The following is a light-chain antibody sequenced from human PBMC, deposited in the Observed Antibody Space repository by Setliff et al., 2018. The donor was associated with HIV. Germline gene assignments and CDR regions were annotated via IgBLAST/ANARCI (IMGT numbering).Light chain of an antibody. CDR3: CSYAGTDTFVV. J-gene: IGLJ1*01. CDR1: SSDVGSYNL. Sequence: QSVLTQPASVSGSPGQSITISCAGTSSDVGSYNLVSWYQQHPGKAPKLMIYEVSKRPSGISNRFSGSKSGSTASLAISGLQADDEGDYYCCSYAGTDTFVVFGTGTKVTVL. CDR2: EVS. V-gene: IGLV2-23*02.